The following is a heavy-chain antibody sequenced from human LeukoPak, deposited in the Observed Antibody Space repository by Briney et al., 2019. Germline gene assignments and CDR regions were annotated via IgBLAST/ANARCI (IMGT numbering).Heavy chain of an antibody. V-gene: IGHV3-30*18. CDR2: ISYDGSNK. CDR3: AKEDPTYYYYGMDV. J-gene: IGHJ6*02. Sequence: PGGSLRLSCAASGFTFSSYGMHWVRQAPGKGLEWVAVISYDGSNKYYADSVKGRFTISRDNSKNTLYLQMNSLGAEDTAVYYCAKEDPTYYYYGMDVWGQGTTVTVSS. D-gene: IGHD1-26*01. CDR1: GFTFSSYG.